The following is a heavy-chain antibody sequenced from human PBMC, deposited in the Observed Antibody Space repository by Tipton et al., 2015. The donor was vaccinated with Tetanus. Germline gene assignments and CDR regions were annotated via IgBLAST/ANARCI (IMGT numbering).Heavy chain of an antibody. CDR3: VRANYELFKKGPFDF. V-gene: IGHV4-61*08. Sequence: LRLSCTVSGGSIRSGDYQWNWIRQPPGKGLEWLAYISDSGRTNSNYSLKSRITISRDTSKNQFSLRLTSVTAADTAVYYCVRANYELFKKGPFDFWGPGSLVIVSS. D-gene: IGHD3-3*01. CDR2: ISDSGRT. CDR1: GGSIRSGDYQ. J-gene: IGHJ4*02.